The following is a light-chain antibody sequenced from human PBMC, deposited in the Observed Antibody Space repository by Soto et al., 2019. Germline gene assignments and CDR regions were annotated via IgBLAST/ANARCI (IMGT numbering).Light chain of an antibody. CDR1: QSLLDSNGYNY. CDR2: LGS. CDR3: MQALQTWT. V-gene: IGKV2-28*01. Sequence: DIVMTQSPLSLPVTPGEPASISCRSSQSLLDSNGYNYLDWYLQQPGQSTQLLIYLGSNRASGVPERFSGSGSGTDFTLKSSIVEAEDVAVYYCMQALQTWTFGQGTKVEIK. J-gene: IGKJ1*01.